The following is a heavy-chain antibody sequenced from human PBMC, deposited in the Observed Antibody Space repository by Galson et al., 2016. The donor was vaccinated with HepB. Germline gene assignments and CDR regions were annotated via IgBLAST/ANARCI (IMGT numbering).Heavy chain of an antibody. Sequence: SLRLSCAASGFTFNTYAMTWVRQAPGKGLECVATISGNSIGTAYAGSVKGRFTISRDNSKNTVYLQMNSLRAEDTAVYYCARGRGFYSSTWDWGQGTLVTVSS. CDR2: ISGNSIGT. CDR1: GFTFNTYA. J-gene: IGHJ4*02. CDR3: ARGRGFYSSTWD. D-gene: IGHD2-2*01. V-gene: IGHV3-23*01.